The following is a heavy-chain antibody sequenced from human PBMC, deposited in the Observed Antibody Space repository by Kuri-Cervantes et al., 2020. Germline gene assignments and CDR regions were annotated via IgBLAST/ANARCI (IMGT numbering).Heavy chain of an antibody. CDR3: ARVTRRYNWNDLSRDYYYMDV. Sequence: SVKVSCKASGGTFSSYAISWVRQAPGQGLEWMGGIIPIFGTANYAQKFQGRVTITADEPTSTAYMELSSLRSEDTAVYYCARVTRRYNWNDLSRDYYYMDVWGKGTTVTVSS. CDR2: IIPIFGTA. CDR1: GGTFSSYA. J-gene: IGHJ6*03. V-gene: IGHV1-69*13. D-gene: IGHD1-1*01.